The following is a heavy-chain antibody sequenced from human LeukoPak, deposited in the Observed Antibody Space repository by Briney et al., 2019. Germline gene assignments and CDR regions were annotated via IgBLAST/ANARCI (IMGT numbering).Heavy chain of an antibody. D-gene: IGHD3-3*01. V-gene: IGHV3-23*01. CDR1: GFTFSIYA. Sequence: PGGSLRLSCAASGFTFSIYAMNWVRQAPGKGLEWVSDISGSGGSTYYADSVKGRFTISRDNSKNTLYLQMNSLRAEDTAVYYCARNQITIFGVLVAGFDYWGQGTLVTVSS. CDR2: ISGSGGST. J-gene: IGHJ4*02. CDR3: ARNQITIFGVLVAGFDY.